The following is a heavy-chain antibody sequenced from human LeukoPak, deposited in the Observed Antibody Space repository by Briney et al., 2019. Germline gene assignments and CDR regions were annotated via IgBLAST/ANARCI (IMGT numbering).Heavy chain of an antibody. D-gene: IGHD3-22*01. CDR3: ARDDYYDSSAYRENPFDV. CDR2: IIPILGTT. J-gene: IGHJ3*01. V-gene: IGHV1-69*13. CDR1: GDTFSSYA. Sequence: ASVKVSCKSSGDTFSSYAIIWLRQAPGQGLEWMGGIIPILGTTNYAQKFQGRVTITADESTSTLYMELRSLRSEDTAIYYCARDDYYDSSAYRENPFDVWGQGTMVTVSS.